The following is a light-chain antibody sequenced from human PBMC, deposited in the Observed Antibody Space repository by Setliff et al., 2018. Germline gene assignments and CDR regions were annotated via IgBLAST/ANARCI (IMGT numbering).Light chain of an antibody. CDR3: AAWDDSLTGSYV. CDR2: SNN. V-gene: IGLV1-40*01. Sequence: QSALTQPPSVSGAPGQRVTISCTGSSSNLGAGFTVHWYQVLPGTAPKLLIFSNNDRPSGVSNRFTGSKSGTSASLTISGLQSEDEGDYYCAAWDDSLTGSYVFGTGTKGTVL. CDR1: SSNLGAGFT. J-gene: IGLJ1*01.